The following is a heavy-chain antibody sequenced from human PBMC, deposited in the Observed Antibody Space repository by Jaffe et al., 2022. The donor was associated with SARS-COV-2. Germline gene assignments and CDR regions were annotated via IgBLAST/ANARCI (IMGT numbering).Heavy chain of an antibody. CDR2: ISPYNGNT. CDR3: ARGAPYGDFPPMTD. D-gene: IGHD4-17*01. Sequence: QFQLVQSGAEVKKPGASVKVSCKPFGYTFTRFGISWVRQAPGQGLEWMGWISPYNGNTNYAQNLQGRVTMTTDTSTSTAYMELRSLTSDDTAVYYCARGAPYGDFPPMTDWGQGTLVTVSS. J-gene: IGHJ4*02. CDR1: GYTFTRFG. V-gene: IGHV1-18*01.